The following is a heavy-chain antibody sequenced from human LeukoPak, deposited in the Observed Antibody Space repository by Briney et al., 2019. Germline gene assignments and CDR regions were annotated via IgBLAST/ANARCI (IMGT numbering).Heavy chain of an antibody. Sequence: ASVKVSCKASGYTFTGYYMHWVRQAPGQGLEWMGWINPNSGGTNYAQKFQGRVTMTTDTSTSTAYMELRSLRSDDTAVYYCARDGSGGNSVFDYWGQGTLVTVSS. CDR2: INPNSGGT. V-gene: IGHV1-2*02. CDR1: GYTFTGYY. D-gene: IGHD4-23*01. CDR3: ARDGSGGNSVFDY. J-gene: IGHJ4*02.